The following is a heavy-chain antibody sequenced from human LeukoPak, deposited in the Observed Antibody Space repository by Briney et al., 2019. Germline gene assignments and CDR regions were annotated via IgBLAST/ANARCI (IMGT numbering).Heavy chain of an antibody. V-gene: IGHV3-23*01. CDR1: GFIFSSYS. CDR2: ITGSGGNT. CDR3: ARDLRLDY. J-gene: IGHJ4*02. Sequence: GGSLRLSCAASGFIFSSYSMSWVRQAPGMGLEWVSVITGSGGNTYYADSVKGRFTISKDNSKNTVYLQMNSLRAEDTAVYYCARDLRLDYWGQGTLVTVSS.